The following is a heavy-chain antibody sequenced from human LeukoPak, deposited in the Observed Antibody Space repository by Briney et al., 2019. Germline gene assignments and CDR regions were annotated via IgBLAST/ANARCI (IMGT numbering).Heavy chain of an antibody. CDR3: ATSAGYSTTTFDY. Sequence: ASVKVSCKASGYTFTGYYMHWVRQAPGQGLEWMGWINPNSGGTNYAQKFQGRVTMTRDTSISTAYMELSRLRSDDTAVYYCATSAGYSTTTFDYWGQGTLVTVSS. V-gene: IGHV1-2*02. CDR2: INPNSGGT. CDR1: GYTFTGYY. D-gene: IGHD6-13*01. J-gene: IGHJ4*02.